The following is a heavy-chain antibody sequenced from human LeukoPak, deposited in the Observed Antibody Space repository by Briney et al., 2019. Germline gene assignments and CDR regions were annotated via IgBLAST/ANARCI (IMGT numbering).Heavy chain of an antibody. Sequence: PGGSLRLSCAASGFTFSSYSMNWVRQAPGKGLEWVSYISSSSSTIYYAGSVKGRFTISRDNAKNSLYLQMNSLRAEDTAVYYCAREEYYYDSSGYYKKTYVDYWGQGTLVTVSS. D-gene: IGHD3-22*01. CDR1: GFTFSSYS. V-gene: IGHV3-48*04. CDR2: ISSSSSTI. CDR3: AREEYYYDSSGYYKKTYVDY. J-gene: IGHJ4*02.